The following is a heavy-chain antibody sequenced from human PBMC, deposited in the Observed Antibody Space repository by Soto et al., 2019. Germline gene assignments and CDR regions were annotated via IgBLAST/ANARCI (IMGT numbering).Heavy chain of an antibody. CDR2: INHSGST. V-gene: IGHV4-34*01. D-gene: IGHD2-21*01. J-gene: IGHJ4*02. Sequence: SETLSLTCAVYGGSFGGYYWSWIRQPPGKGLEWIGEINHSGSTNYNPSFQGQVTISVDKSISTAYLQWSSLKASDTAMYYCARGIRGGGSYDYWGQGTLVTVSS. CDR1: GGSFGGYY. CDR3: ARGIRGGGSYDY.